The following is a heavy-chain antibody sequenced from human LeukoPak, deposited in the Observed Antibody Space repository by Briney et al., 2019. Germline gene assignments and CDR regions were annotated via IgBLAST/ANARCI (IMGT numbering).Heavy chain of an antibody. V-gene: IGHV4-38-2*02. D-gene: IGHD3-3*01. J-gene: IGHJ4*02. CDR3: ARDLDFGVVTGYFDY. Sequence: SETLSLTCTVSGYSISSGYYWGWIRQPPGKGLEWIGSVYHSGSTYYNPSLKSRVTISVDTSKNQFSLKLSSVTAADTAVYYCARDLDFGVVTGYFDYWGQGTLVTVSS. CDR2: VYHSGST. CDR1: GYSISSGYY.